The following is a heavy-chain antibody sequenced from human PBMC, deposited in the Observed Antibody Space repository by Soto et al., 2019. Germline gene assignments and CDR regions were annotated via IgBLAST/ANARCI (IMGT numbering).Heavy chain of an antibody. CDR1: GYTFTGYY. CDR2: IDPDSGDT. Sequence: QVRLEQSGAEVKKPGASVTVSCKASGYTFTGYYLHWVRQAPGQGLEWMGRIDPDSGDTDHSQKYQGRVTLTRDTAIDTAYMEVTXXXXXDTAIYYCARGPLEWGQGTLVTVSS. CDR3: ARGPLE. V-gene: IGHV1-2*02. J-gene: IGHJ4*02.